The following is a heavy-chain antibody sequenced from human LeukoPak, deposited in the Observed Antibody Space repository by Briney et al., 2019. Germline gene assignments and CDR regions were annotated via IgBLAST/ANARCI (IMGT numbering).Heavy chain of an antibody. V-gene: IGHV4-59*08. CDR1: GGSISSYY. D-gene: IGHD3-10*01. J-gene: IGHJ4*02. CDR2: IYYSGST. CDR3: ARHRGPGAFDY. Sequence: SETLSLTCTVSGGSISSYYWSWIRQPPGKGLEWIGYIYYSGSTNYNPSLKSRVTISVDTSKNQFSLKLSSVTAADTAVYYCARHRGPGAFDYWGQGTLVTVSS.